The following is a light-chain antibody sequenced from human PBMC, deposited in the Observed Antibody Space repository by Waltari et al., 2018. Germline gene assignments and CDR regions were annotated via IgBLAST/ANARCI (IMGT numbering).Light chain of an antibody. CDR2: ASS. CDR3: QQFYSYPET. V-gene: IGKV1-9*01. J-gene: IGKJ2*01. Sequence: IQLTQSPSSLSASVEDRVTITCRASQGIRSYLAWYQQKPGKAPKLLMYASSTLESGVPPRFSGSGFGTDFTLTISSLQPEDFATYHCQQFYSYPETFGQGTKLEIK. CDR1: QGIRSY.